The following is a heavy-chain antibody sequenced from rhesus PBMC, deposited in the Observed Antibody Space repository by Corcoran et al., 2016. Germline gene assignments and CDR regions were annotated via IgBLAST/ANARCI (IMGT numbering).Heavy chain of an antibody. CDR3: ARDPASYYYSGSNNRFDV. D-gene: IGHD3-16*01. Sequence: QVQLQESGPGLVKPSETLSLTCAVSGGSISDDYYWSWIRQPPGKGLEWIGYIYGSDGRTSYNPSLKNRVTISIDTSKNQFSLKLSSVTAADTAVYYCARDPASYYYSGSNNRFDVWGAGVLVTVSS. J-gene: IGHJ5-1*01. V-gene: IGHV4-106*01. CDR2: IYGSDGRT. CDR1: GGSISDDYY.